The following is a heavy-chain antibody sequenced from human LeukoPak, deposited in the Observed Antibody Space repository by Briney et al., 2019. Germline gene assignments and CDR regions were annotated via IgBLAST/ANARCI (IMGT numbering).Heavy chain of an antibody. D-gene: IGHD5-18*01. CDR1: GGSISSSSYY. CDR3: ARGDESGYSYGSYYFDY. CDR2: IYYSGST. J-gene: IGHJ4*02. V-gene: IGHV4-39*07. Sequence: PSETLSLTCTVSGGSISSSSYYWGWIRQPPGKGLEWIGSIYYSGSTYYNPSLKSRVTISVDTSKNQFSLKLSSVTAADTAVYYCARGDESGYSYGSYYFDYWGQGTLVTVSS.